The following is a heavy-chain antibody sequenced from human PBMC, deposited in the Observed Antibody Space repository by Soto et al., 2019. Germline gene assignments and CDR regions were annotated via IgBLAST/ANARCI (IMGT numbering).Heavy chain of an antibody. CDR1: GGSISSGGYY. D-gene: IGHD5-18*01. CDR3: ARGYSYGYYWFDP. Sequence: PSETLSLTCTVSGGSISSGGYYWSWIRQHPGKGLEWIGYIYYSGGTYYNPSLKSRVTISVDTSKNQFSLKLSSVTAADTAVYYCARGYSYGYYWFDPWGQGTLVTVSS. CDR2: IYYSGGT. J-gene: IGHJ5*02. V-gene: IGHV4-31*03.